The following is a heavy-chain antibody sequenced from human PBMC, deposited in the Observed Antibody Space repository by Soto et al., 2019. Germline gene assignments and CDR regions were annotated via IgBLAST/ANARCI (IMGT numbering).Heavy chain of an antibody. J-gene: IGHJ6*02. CDR1: GGSISSSSYY. V-gene: IGHV4-39*01. CDR2: IYYSGST. CDR3: ARHEPGGVIYYYYYGMDV. Sequence: PSETLSLTCTVSGGSISSSSYYWGWIRQPPGKGLEWIGSIYYSGSTYYNPSLKSRVTISVDTSKNQFSLKLSSVTAADTAVYYCARHEPGGVIYYYYYGMDVWGQGTTVTVSS. D-gene: IGHD3-16*01.